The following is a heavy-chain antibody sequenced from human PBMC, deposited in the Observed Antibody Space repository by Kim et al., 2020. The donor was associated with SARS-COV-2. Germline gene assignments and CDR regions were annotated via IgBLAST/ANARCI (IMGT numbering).Heavy chain of an antibody. CDR2: IWYDGSNK. Sequence: GGSLRLSCAASGFTFSSYGMHWVRQAPGKGLEWVAVIWYDGSNKYYADSVKGRFTISRDNSKNTLYLQMNSLRAEDTAVYYCARCRANGYYYYYGMDVWGQGTTVTVSS. CDR1: GFTFSSYG. V-gene: IGHV3-33*01. CDR3: ARCRANGYYYYYGMDV. J-gene: IGHJ6*02. D-gene: IGHD2-8*01.